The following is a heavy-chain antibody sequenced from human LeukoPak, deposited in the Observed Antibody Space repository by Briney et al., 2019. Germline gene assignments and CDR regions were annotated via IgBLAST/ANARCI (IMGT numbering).Heavy chain of an antibody. J-gene: IGHJ5*02. CDR3: ARHYTKGHTIFGVVTFDP. CDR2: IYHSGST. V-gene: IGHV4-38-2*01. D-gene: IGHD3-3*01. CDR1: GYSISSGYY. Sequence: YPSETLSLTCAVSGYSISSGYYWGWIRQPPGKGLEWIGSIYHSGSTYYNPSLKSRVTISVDTSKNQFSLKLSSVTAADTAVYYCARHYTKGHTIFGVVTFDPWGQGTLVTVSS.